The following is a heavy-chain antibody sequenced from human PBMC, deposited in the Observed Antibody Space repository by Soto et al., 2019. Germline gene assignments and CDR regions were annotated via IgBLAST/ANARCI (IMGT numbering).Heavy chain of an antibody. Sequence: EVQLVESGGGLVQPGMSLRLSCAASGFTFDDYAMHWVRQAPGKGLEWVSGISWNGGSKGYADSVKGRFTISRDNAKNPSSMQRNSRRAEDTAWYYCAKDMFPKYDFDSGIYSKGAFDIWGQGTTVTVSS. V-gene: IGHV3-9*01. CDR2: ISWNGGSK. D-gene: IGHD3-10*01. J-gene: IGHJ3*02. CDR3: AKDMFPKYDFDSGIYSKGAFDI. CDR1: GFTFDDYA.